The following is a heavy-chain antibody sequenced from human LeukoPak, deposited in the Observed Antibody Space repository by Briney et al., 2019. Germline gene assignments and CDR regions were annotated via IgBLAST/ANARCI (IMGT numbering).Heavy chain of an antibody. V-gene: IGHV3-30-3*01. D-gene: IGHD6-6*01. CDR3: ARDGGQLVPAY. CDR2: ISYDGSNK. J-gene: IGHJ4*02. CDR1: GFTFSSYA. Sequence: PGRSLRLSCAASGFTFSSYAMHWVRQAPGKGLEWVAVISYDGSNKYYADSVKGRFTISRDNSKNTLYLQMNSLRAEDTAVYYCARDGGQLVPAYWGQGTLVTVSS.